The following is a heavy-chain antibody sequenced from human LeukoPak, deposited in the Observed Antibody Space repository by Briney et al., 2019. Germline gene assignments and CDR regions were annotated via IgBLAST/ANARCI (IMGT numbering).Heavy chain of an antibody. J-gene: IGHJ4*02. Sequence: PGGSLRLPCTASGFIFSGSWMAWIRQAPGKGLEWVAIIKKDGSEKYYVDSMKGRFTISRDNAKNSLFLQMNSLRAEDTAIYYCTTDTWYSAGHWGQGTLVTVSS. CDR2: IKKDGSEK. D-gene: IGHD2-15*01. V-gene: IGHV3-7*03. CDR1: GFIFSGSW. CDR3: TTDTWYSAGH.